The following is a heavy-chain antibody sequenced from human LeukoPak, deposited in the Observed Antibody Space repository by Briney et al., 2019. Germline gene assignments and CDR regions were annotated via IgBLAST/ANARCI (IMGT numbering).Heavy chain of an antibody. CDR2: IKQDGSEK. V-gene: IGHV3-7*01. CDR1: GFTFSSYW. D-gene: IGHD3-3*01. Sequence: PGGSLRLSCAASGFTFSSYWMSWVRQAPGKGLEWVANIKQDGSEKYYVDSVKGRFTISRDNAKNSLYLQMNSLRAEDTAVYYCARPSYYDFWSGYYAPWGQGTLVTVSS. J-gene: IGHJ5*02. CDR3: ARPSYYDFWSGYYAP.